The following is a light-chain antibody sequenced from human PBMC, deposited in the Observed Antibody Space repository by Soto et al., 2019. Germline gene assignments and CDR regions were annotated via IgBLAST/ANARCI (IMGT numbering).Light chain of an antibody. CDR1: TGHSSYI. Sequence: QPVLTQSSSASASLGSSVMLTCTLTTGHSSYIIAWHQQQPGKAPRYLMKLEGSGSYNKGSGVPDRFSGSRSGADRYLTISNLQFEDEADYYCETWDSNTRVFGGGTKLTVL. CDR3: ETWDSNTRV. CDR2: LEGSGSY. J-gene: IGLJ3*02. V-gene: IGLV4-60*02.